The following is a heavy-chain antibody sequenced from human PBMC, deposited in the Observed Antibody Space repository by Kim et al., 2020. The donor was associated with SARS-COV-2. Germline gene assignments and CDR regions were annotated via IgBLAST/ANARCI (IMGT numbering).Heavy chain of an antibody. CDR3: ARARGSGCFDY. CDR1: GFTFSSYW. J-gene: IGHJ4*02. CDR2: SNSDGSST. D-gene: IGHD6-19*01. V-gene: IGHV3-74*01. Sequence: GGSLRLSCEASGFTFSSYWMHWVRQAPGKGLVWVSRSNSDGSSTSYADSVKGRFTISRDNAKNTLYLQMNSLRAEDTAVYYCARARGSGCFDYWGQGTLVTVSS.